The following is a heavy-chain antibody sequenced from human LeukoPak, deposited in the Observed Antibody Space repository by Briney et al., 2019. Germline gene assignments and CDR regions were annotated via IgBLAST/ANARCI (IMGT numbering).Heavy chain of an antibody. CDR2: ISASGGST. Sequence: GGSLRPSCVPSGFTFSSLAMSWVSQAPGRGPEWVSSISASGGSTYYGDSVKGRFTVSRDNSKNTVYLQMDSLRAEDTAMYYCAKRDDYGSNSRYYFEYWGQGTLVAVSS. J-gene: IGHJ4*01. D-gene: IGHD4-23*01. V-gene: IGHV3-23*01. CDR3: AKRDDYGSNSRYYFEY. CDR1: GFTFSSLA.